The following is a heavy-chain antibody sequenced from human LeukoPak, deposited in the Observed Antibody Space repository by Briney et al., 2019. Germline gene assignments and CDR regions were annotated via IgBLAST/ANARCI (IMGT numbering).Heavy chain of an antibody. CDR2: INPNSGGT. D-gene: IGHD3-16*01. Sequence: ASVKVSFKASGYTFTDYYMNWVRQAPGQGVEGMGWINPNSGGTNYAQKFQGRVTMTRDTSISTAYMELSRLRSDDTAVYYCAIVMITFGGVIDPWGQGTLVTVSS. CDR1: GYTFTDYY. V-gene: IGHV1-2*02. J-gene: IGHJ5*02. CDR3: AIVMITFGGVIDP.